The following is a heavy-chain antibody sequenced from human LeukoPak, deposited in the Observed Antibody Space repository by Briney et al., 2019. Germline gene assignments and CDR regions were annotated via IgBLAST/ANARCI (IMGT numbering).Heavy chain of an antibody. V-gene: IGHV1-46*01. Sequence: ASVKVSCKASGYTFTGYYMHWVRQVPGQGLEWMGIINPSGGSTSYAQKFQGRVTMTRDVSTSTVYMELSSLRSEDPAVYYCARAYCSGGSCYANWFDPWGQGTLVTVSS. D-gene: IGHD2-15*01. J-gene: IGHJ5*02. CDR1: GYTFTGYY. CDR3: ARAYCSGGSCYANWFDP. CDR2: INPSGGST.